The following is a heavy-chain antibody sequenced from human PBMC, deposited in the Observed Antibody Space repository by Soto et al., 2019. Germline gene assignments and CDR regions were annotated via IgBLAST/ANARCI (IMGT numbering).Heavy chain of an antibody. CDR1: GYTFTNYG. CDR3: AREGQAPYYDYGMDV. V-gene: IGHV1-18*01. CDR2: ISGYNGNT. J-gene: IGHJ6*02. Sequence: QVQVVQSGDEVKKPGASVKVSCKASGYTFTNYGFSWVRQAPGQGLEWMGWISGYNGNTKYAETFQGRVTMTTDTATSTAHMELSSLRSDDTAVYYCAREGQAPYYDYGMDVWGQGTAVTVSS.